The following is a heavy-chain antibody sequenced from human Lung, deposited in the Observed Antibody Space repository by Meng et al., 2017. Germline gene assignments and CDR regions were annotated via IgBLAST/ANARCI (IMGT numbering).Heavy chain of an antibody. CDR1: GGSFSDYY. D-gene: IGHD4-11*01. J-gene: IGHJ4*02. Sequence: QGRRHQWGEGLLKPSETLSLPCVVSGGSFSDYYWSVIRQPPGKGLEWIGEINHSGSTNYNPSLESRATISVDTSQNNLSLKLSSVTAADSAVYYCARGPTTMAHDFDYWGQGTLVTVSS. V-gene: IGHV4-34*01. CDR3: ARGPTTMAHDFDY. CDR2: INHSGST.